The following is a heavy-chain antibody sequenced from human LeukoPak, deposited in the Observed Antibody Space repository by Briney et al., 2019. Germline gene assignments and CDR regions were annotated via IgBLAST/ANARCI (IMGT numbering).Heavy chain of an antibody. V-gene: IGHV4-59*01. CDR1: GGSISSYY. CDR3: ARVQAYSTVFDY. Sequence: SETLSLTCTVSGGSISSYYWSWIRQPPGKGLEWIGYIYYSGSTNYDPSLKSRVTISVDTSKNQFSLKLSSVTAADTAVYYCARVQAYSTVFDYWGQGTLVTVSS. D-gene: IGHD4-11*01. CDR2: IYYSGST. J-gene: IGHJ4*02.